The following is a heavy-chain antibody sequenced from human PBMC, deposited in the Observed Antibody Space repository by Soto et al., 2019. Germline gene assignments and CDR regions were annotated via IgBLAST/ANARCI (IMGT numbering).Heavy chain of an antibody. CDR1: GGSISSYY. D-gene: IGHD5-12*01. CDR3: ARGMMATIFLVQDYYFDY. V-gene: IGHV4-59*01. J-gene: IGHJ4*02. CDR2: IYYSGST. Sequence: PSETLSLTCTVSGGSISSYYWSWIRQPPGKGLEWIGYIYYSGSTNYNPSLKSRVTISVDTSKNQFSLKLSSVTAADTAVYYCARGMMATIFLVQDYYFDYWGQGTLVTVPQ.